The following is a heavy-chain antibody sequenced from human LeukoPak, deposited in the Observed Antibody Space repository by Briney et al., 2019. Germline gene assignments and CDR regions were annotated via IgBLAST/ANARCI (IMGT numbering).Heavy chain of an antibody. CDR2: IYYSGNT. Sequence: SETLSLTCTVSGGSISSHFWTWIRQPPGKGLEWIGYIYYSGNTNYNPSLKSRVTISVDTSKNQFSLKLSSVTAADTAVYYRARELRYCTSTSCYLNSFDIWGQGTMVTVSS. V-gene: IGHV4-59*11. D-gene: IGHD2-2*01. J-gene: IGHJ3*02. CDR1: GGSISSHF. CDR3: ARELRYCTSTSCYLNSFDI.